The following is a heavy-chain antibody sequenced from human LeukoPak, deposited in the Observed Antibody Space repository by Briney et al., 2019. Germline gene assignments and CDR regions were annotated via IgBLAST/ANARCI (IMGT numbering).Heavy chain of an antibody. CDR3: ARDPEGYSYFDY. V-gene: IGHV4-59*01. D-gene: IGHD6-13*01. J-gene: IGHJ4*02. Sequence: PSETLSLTCTVSGGSISSYYWSWIRQPPGKGLEWIGYIYYSGSTNYNPSLKSRVTISVDTSKNQFSLKLSSVTAADTAVYYCARDPEGYSYFDYWGQGTLATVSS. CDR1: GGSISSYY. CDR2: IYYSGST.